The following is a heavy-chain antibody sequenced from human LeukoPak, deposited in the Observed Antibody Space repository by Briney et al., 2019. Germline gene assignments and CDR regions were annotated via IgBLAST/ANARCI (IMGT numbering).Heavy chain of an antibody. CDR1: SGSISSGGYS. D-gene: IGHD4-17*01. V-gene: IGHV4-30-2*01. Sequence: SETLSLTCAVSSGSISSGGYSWSWIRQPPGKGLEWIGYIYHSGSTYYNPSLKSRVTISVDRSKNQFSLKLSSVTAADTAVYYCASKTTAFDYWGQGTLVTVSS. CDR2: IYHSGST. CDR3: ASKTTAFDY. J-gene: IGHJ4*02.